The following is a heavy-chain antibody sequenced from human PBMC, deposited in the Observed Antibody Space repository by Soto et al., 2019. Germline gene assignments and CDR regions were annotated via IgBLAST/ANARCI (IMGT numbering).Heavy chain of an antibody. CDR2: IYWDDDK. J-gene: IGHJ5*02. D-gene: IGHD3-10*02. Sequence: QITLKESGPTLVKPTQTLTLTCTFSGLSLSTSGEAVGWIRQPPGKALEWLALIYWDDDKRYNPTLKTRLTITKDTSKYQVVLTLTNMDPVDTATYYCAHYVSTSPACWFDPWGQGILVTVSS. V-gene: IGHV2-5*02. CDR1: GLSLSTSGEA. CDR3: AHYVSTSPACWFDP.